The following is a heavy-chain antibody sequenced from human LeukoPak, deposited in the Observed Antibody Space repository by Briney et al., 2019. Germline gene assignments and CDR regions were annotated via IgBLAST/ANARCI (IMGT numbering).Heavy chain of an antibody. Sequence: PGGSLRLSCAASGFTFSSYAMNWVRQAPGKGLEWVSYISSSGSTIYYADSVKGRFTISRDNAKNSLYLQMNSLRAEDTAVYYCAREGYSNYEYYYYYGMDVWGQGTTVTVSS. D-gene: IGHD4-11*01. V-gene: IGHV3-48*03. CDR1: GFTFSSYA. J-gene: IGHJ6*02. CDR2: ISSSGSTI. CDR3: AREGYSNYEYYYYYGMDV.